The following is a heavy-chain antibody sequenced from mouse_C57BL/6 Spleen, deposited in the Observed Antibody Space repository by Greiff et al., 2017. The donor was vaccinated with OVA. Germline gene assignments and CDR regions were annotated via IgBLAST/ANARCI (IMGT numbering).Heavy chain of an antibody. CDR2: IDPSDSET. D-gene: IGHD1-2*01. CDR3: ARRGFTTAPRGYCDY. V-gene: IGHV1-52*01. CDR1: GYTFTSYW. Sequence: QVQLQQPGAELVRPGSSVKLSCKASGYTFTSYWMHWVKQRPIQGLEWIGNIDPSDSETHYNQKFKDKATLTVDKSSSTAYMQLSSLTSEDSAVYYCARRGFTTAPRGYCDYWGQGTTLTVSS. J-gene: IGHJ2*01.